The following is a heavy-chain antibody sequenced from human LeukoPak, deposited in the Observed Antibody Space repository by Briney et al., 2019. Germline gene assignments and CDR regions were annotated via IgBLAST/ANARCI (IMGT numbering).Heavy chain of an antibody. D-gene: IGHD2-2*02. CDR1: GYSISSGYY. CDR3: ARRGFQIVVVPAAITTVDYYYYMDV. CDR2: IYHSGST. J-gene: IGHJ6*03. Sequence: SETLSLTCAVSGYSISSGYYWGWIRQLPGKGLEWIGSIYHSGSTYYNPSLKSRVTISVDTSKNQFSLKLSSVTAADTAVYYRARRGFQIVVVPAAITTVDYYYYMDVWGKGTTVTVSS. V-gene: IGHV4-38-2*01.